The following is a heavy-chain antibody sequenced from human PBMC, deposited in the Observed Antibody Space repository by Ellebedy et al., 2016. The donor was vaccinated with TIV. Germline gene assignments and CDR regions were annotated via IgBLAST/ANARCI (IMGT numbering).Heavy chain of an antibody. Sequence: GESLKISCAVSGFSFRSYWMSWVRQAPGKGLEWVANIRGDSEKYYVDSVKGRVTISRDNGKNSLYLQMYSLRPEDTAVYYCARRGSYGDYAVQINSWFDSWGQGTLFTVSS. J-gene: IGHJ5*01. V-gene: IGHV3-7*01. CDR3: ARRGSYGDYAVQINSWFDS. CDR1: GFSFRSYW. D-gene: IGHD4-17*01. CDR2: IRGDSEK.